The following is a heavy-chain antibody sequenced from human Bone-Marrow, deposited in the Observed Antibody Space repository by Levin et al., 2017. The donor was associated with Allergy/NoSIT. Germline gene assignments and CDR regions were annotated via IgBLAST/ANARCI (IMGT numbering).Heavy chain of an antibody. CDR1: GFTFSSYG. D-gene: IGHD3-3*01. Sequence: PSETLSLTCAASGFTFSSYGMHWVRQAPGKGLEWVAVISYDGSNKYYADSVKGRFTISRDNSKNTLYLQMNSLRAEDTAVYYCAKPYARKTYYDFWSGYYTVYFDYWGQGTLVTVSS. CDR2: ISYDGSNK. CDR3: AKPYARKTYYDFWSGYYTVYFDY. V-gene: IGHV3-30*18. J-gene: IGHJ4*02.